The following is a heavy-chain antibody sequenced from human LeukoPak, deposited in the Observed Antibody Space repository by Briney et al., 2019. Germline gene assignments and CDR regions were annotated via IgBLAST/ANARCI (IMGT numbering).Heavy chain of an antibody. CDR1: GYTLTELS. V-gene: IGHV1-24*01. CDR3: ATTLPWIWGRQEAFDI. D-gene: IGHD3-16*01. Sequence: GASVKVSCKVSGYTLTELSMHWVRQAPGKGLEWMGGFDPEDGETIYAQKFQGRVTMTEDTSTDTAYMELSSLRSEDTAVYYCATTLPWIWGRQEAFDIWGQGTMVTVSS. CDR2: FDPEDGET. J-gene: IGHJ3*02.